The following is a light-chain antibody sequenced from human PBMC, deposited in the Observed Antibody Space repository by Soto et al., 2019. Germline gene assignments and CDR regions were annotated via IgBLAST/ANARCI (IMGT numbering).Light chain of an antibody. CDR3: QQYGSSSWT. V-gene: IGKV3-20*01. Sequence: IVLTQSPATLSLSPGKRATLSCRSSQSVSSYLAWYQQKPGQAPRLLIYDASNRATGIPDRFSGSGSGTEFTLTISRLEPEDFAVYYCQQYGSSSWTFGQGTKVDIK. CDR1: QSVSSY. J-gene: IGKJ1*01. CDR2: DAS.